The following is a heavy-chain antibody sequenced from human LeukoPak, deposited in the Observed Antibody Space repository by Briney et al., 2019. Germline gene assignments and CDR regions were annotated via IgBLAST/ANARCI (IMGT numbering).Heavy chain of an antibody. CDR3: ARGGSTGWYSFDY. Sequence: PGGSLRLSCVASRFRFDDYGMSWVRQAPGKGLEWVSGINWNGGSTGYADSVKGRFTISRDNAKNSLYLRMNSLRAEDTALYYCARGGSTGWYSFDYWGQGTLVTVPS. D-gene: IGHD6-19*01. J-gene: IGHJ4*02. V-gene: IGHV3-20*04. CDR2: INWNGGST. CDR1: RFRFDDYG.